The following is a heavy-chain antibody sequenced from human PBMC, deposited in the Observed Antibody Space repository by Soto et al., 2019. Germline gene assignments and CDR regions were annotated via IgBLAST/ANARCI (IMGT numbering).Heavy chain of an antibody. V-gene: IGHV3-30-3*01. CDR3: ARDLYGSGSYDY. Sequence: QVQLVESGGGGAQPGRSLGLSWAAPGFPRSSYVMPWVRQAPGKGLGWVAVISYDGNNKYYADSVKGRFTISRDNSKNTLYLQMNSLRAEDTAVYYCARDLYGSGSYDYWGQGTLVTVSS. J-gene: IGHJ4*02. CDR1: GFPRSSYV. CDR2: ISYDGNNK. D-gene: IGHD1-26*01.